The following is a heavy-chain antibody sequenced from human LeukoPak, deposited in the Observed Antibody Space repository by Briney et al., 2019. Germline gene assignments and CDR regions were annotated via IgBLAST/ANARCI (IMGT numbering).Heavy chain of an antibody. D-gene: IGHD4-17*01. CDR1: GGSISSGGYY. CDR2: IYYSGST. CDR3: ARDQFHDYGDYRGFDY. Sequence: SETLSLTCTVSGGSISSGGYYWSWIRQHPGKGLEWIGYIYYSGSTYYNPSLKSRVTISVDTSKNQFSLKLSSVTAADTAVYYCARDQFHDYGDYRGFDYWGQGTLVTVSS. V-gene: IGHV4-31*03. J-gene: IGHJ4*02.